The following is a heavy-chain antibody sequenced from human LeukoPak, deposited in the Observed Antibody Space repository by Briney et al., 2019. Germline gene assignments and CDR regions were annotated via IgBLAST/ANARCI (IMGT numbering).Heavy chain of an antibody. V-gene: IGHV1-18*01. D-gene: IGHD2-21*02. CDR1: GYTFTSYG. Sequence: GASVTVSCKASGYTFTSYGISWVRQAPGQGLEWMGWISAYNGNTNYAQKLQGRVTMTTDTSTSTAYMELRSLRSDDTAVYYCARDRVVVTAILKDYWGQGTLVTVSS. J-gene: IGHJ4*02. CDR3: ARDRVVVTAILKDY. CDR2: ISAYNGNT.